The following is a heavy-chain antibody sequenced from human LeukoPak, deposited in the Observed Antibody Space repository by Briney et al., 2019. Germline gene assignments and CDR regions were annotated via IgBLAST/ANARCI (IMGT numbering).Heavy chain of an antibody. CDR1: GFTFSSRDW. CDR3: ARGHSSLFDY. CDR2: IKQDGSEK. J-gene: IGHJ4*02. Sequence: PGGSLRLSCVASGFTFSSRDWMTWVRQAPGKGLEWVANIKQDGSEKNYVDSVKGRFTISRDNAKNSVDLQMDSLRVEDTAVYYCARGHSSLFDYWGQGTLVTVSS. V-gene: IGHV3-7*01. D-gene: IGHD2-15*01.